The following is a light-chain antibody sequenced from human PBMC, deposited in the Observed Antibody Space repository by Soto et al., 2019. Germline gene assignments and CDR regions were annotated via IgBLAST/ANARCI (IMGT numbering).Light chain of an antibody. Sequence: QSVLTQPASVSGSPGQSITISCTGTSSDVGAYNYVSWYQQHPGKAPKLMIYDVSNRPSGVSNRFSGSKSDSTASLAISRLQPEDEADYYCCSYTSTYTRVFGTGTKLTVL. V-gene: IGLV2-14*01. CDR3: CSYTSTYTRV. J-gene: IGLJ1*01. CDR2: DVS. CDR1: SSDVGAYNY.